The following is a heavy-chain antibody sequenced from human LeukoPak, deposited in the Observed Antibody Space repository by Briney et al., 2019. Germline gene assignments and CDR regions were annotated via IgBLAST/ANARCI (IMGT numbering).Heavy chain of an antibody. Sequence: GASVKVSCKASGGTFSSYAISWVRQAPGQGLEWMGGIIPIFGTANYAQKFQGRVTITADESMSTAYMELSSLRSEDTAVYYCARTRAKYYYDSSGYLSYFDYWGQGTLVTVSS. CDR3: ARTRAKYYYDSSGYLSYFDY. CDR2: IIPIFGTA. D-gene: IGHD3-22*01. J-gene: IGHJ4*02. V-gene: IGHV1-69*13. CDR1: GGTFSSYA.